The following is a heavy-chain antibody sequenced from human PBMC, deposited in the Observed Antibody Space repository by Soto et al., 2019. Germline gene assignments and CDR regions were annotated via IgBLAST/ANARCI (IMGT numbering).Heavy chain of an antibody. J-gene: IGHJ3*01. V-gene: IGHV1-8*01. D-gene: IGHD6-19*01. CDR2: MNPNSGNT. CDR1: GYTFTSYD. Sequence: ASVKVSCKASGYTFTSYDINGVRQATGQGIEWMGWMNPNSGNTGYAQKFQGRVTMTRNTSISTAYMEQSSLRSEDTDVYYCARELFRRSVADSDAFVFWSRGTMDTGSS. CDR3: ARELFRRSVADSDAFVF.